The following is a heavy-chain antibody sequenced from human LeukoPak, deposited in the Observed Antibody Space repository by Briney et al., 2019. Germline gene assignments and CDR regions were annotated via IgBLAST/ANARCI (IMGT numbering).Heavy chain of an antibody. V-gene: IGHV3-30*02. J-gene: IGHJ4*02. CDR2: IRDEGSKK. CDR1: GFTFSSYG. D-gene: IGHD6-13*01. Sequence: GGSLRLSCAASGFTFSSYGMHWVGQAPGKGLEGVAFIRDEGSKKYYADSVKGRFTIYRDNSKKTLYLQMNSLRAEDTAVYYCASTSSSSWYTVFFDYWGQGTLVTVSS. CDR3: ASTSSSSWYTVFFDY.